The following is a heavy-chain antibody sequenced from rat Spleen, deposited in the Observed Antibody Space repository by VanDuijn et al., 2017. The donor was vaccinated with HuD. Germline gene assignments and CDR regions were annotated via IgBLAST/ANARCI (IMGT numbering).Heavy chain of an antibody. CDR2: ISYEGSST. V-gene: IGHV5-7*01. D-gene: IGHD1-11*01. Sequence: VQLMESGPGLVQPSETLSLICTVSGFSLTSYNIHWVRQPPGEGLDWVASISYEGSSTYYGDSVKGRFTISRDNAKSTLYLQMDSLRSEDTATYYCSRPNYGYPFAYWGLGTLVTVSS. CDR1: GFSLTSYN. J-gene: IGHJ3*01. CDR3: SRPNYGYPFAY.